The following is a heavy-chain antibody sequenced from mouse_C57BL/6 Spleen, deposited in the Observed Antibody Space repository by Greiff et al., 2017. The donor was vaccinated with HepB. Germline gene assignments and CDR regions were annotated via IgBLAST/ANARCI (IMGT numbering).Heavy chain of an antibody. CDR2: IRSKSSNYAT. Sequence: EVQGVESGGGLVQPQGSLKLSCAASGFTFNTYAMHWVRQAPGKGLEWVARIRSKSSNYATYYADSVKDRFTISRDDSQSMLYLQMNNLNTEDTAMYYCVRVGYYGSSYAMDYWGQGTSVTVAS. CDR3: VRVGYYGSSYAMDY. D-gene: IGHD1-1*01. CDR1: GFTFNTYA. J-gene: IGHJ4*01. V-gene: IGHV10-3*01.